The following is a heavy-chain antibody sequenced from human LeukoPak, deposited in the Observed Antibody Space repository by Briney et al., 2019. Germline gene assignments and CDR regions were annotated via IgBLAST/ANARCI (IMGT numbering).Heavy chain of an antibody. D-gene: IGHD3-16*01. CDR1: GFTFSSYA. Sequence: GGSLRLSCAASGFTFSSYAMHWVRQAPGKGLEYVSAISSNGGSTYYANSVKGRFTISRDNSKNTLYLQMGSLRAEDMAVYYCATPSGGYWGQGTLVTVSS. V-gene: IGHV3-64*01. CDR3: ATPSGGY. J-gene: IGHJ4*02. CDR2: ISSNGGST.